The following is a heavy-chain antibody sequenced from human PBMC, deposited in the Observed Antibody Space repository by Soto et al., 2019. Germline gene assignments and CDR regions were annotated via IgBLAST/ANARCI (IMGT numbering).Heavy chain of an antibody. CDR1: GVAFSDQD. V-gene: IGHV3-11*01. CDR2: ISSSGSTI. D-gene: IGHD2-8*01. Sequence: PSGCMRPSCPASGVAFSDQDVSEIHQAPGKGLEWVSYISSSGSTIYYADSVKGRFTISRDNAKNSLYLQMNSLRAEDTAVYYCARVWGYCTNGVCYTHHDAFDIWGQGTMVTVSS. J-gene: IGHJ3*02. CDR3: ARVWGYCTNGVCYTHHDAFDI.